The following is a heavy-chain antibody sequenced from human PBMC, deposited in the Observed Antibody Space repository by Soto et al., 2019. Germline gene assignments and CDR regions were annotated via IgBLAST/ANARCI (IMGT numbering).Heavy chain of an antibody. Sequence: QVQLQESGPGLVKPSETLSLTCTDSGGSISTYYWSWIRQPPGKGLEWIGWIYYSGSTNYNPSLKGRLTISGDTSKNQFSLKLRSVTAADSAFYYCSRHVGEMEYWGQGTLVTVSS. CDR2: IYYSGST. V-gene: IGHV4-59*08. D-gene: IGHD1-26*01. CDR1: GGSISTYY. CDR3: SRHVGEMEY. J-gene: IGHJ4*02.